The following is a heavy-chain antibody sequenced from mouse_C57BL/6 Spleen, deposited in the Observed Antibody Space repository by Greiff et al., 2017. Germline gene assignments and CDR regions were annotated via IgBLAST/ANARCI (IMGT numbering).Heavy chain of an antibody. J-gene: IGHJ1*03. CDR2: IDPSDSET. CDR1: GYTFTSYW. CDR3: ARPYYYGSSLDV. V-gene: IGHV1-52*01. D-gene: IGHD1-1*01. Sequence: QVQLQQPGAELVRPGSSVKLSCKASGYTFTSYWMHWVKQRPIQGLEWIGNIDPSDSETHYNQKFKDKATLTVDKSSSTAYMQLSRLTSEDSAVYYCARPYYYGSSLDVWGTGTTVTVSS.